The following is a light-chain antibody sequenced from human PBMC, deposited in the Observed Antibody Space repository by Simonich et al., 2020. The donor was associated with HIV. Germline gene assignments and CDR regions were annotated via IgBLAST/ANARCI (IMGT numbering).Light chain of an antibody. CDR2: GAS. CDR3: QQYGSSPFT. V-gene: IGKV3D-15*02. J-gene: IGKJ3*01. CDR1: QSVSSN. Sequence: EIVMTQSPATLSVSPGERATLSCRASQSVSSNLAWYQQKPGQAPRLLLYGASTRVTGIPGRFIGSGSGTEFTLTFSSLQSEDFAVYYCQQYGSSPFTFGPGTKVDIK.